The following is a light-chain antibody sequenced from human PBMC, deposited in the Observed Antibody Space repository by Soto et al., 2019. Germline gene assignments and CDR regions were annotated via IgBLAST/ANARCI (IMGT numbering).Light chain of an antibody. J-gene: IGKJ2*01. CDR1: QSGLYSSNNKTY. CDR3: QQYYSTPYT. CDR2: WAS. Sequence: DIVMTQSPESLAVSLGERATINCKSSQSGLYSSNNKTYLAWYQQKPGQPPKLLIYWASTRESGVPDRFSGSGSGTDFTLTIRSLQAEDVAVYYCQQYYSTPYTFGQRTKLEIK. V-gene: IGKV4-1*01.